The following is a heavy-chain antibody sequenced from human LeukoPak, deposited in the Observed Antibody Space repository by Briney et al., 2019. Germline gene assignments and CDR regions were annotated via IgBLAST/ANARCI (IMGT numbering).Heavy chain of an antibody. CDR3: ARDRGDYYDSSGYYWDYYYGMDV. Sequence: SETLSLTCTVSGGSISSYYWSWIRQPPGKGLEWIGYIYYSGSTNYNPSLKSRVTISVDTSKNQFSLKLSSVTAADTAVYCCARDRGDYYDSSGYYWDYYYGMDVWGQGTTVTVSS. D-gene: IGHD3-22*01. V-gene: IGHV4-59*01. CDR1: GGSISSYY. CDR2: IYYSGST. J-gene: IGHJ6*02.